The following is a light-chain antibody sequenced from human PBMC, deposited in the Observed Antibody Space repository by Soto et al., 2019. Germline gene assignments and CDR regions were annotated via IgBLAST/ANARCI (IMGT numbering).Light chain of an antibody. CDR3: SSYTRSAPFYV. CDR1: NSDVGGYNY. Sequence: QSVLTQPASVSGSPGQSIAISCTGTNSDVGGYNYVSWYQQHPGQAPKLMIYDVNNRPSGVSYRFSGSKSGDTASLTISGLQAEDDADYYCSSYTRSAPFYVFGTGTKVTVL. CDR2: DVN. J-gene: IGLJ1*01. V-gene: IGLV2-14*01.